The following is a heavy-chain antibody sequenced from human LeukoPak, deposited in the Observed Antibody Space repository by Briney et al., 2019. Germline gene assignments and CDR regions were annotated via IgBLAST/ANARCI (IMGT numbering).Heavy chain of an antibody. CDR3: ARGTGIITSCSV. V-gene: IGHV4-30-2*01. J-gene: IGHJ4*02. D-gene: IGHD2-2*01. CDR2: IYHSGST. CDR1: GDSISSGDYS. Sequence: SQTLSLTCAVSGDSISSGDYSWNWIRQPPGKGLEWIGSIYHSGSTYYSPSLKSRVTMSVDRSKSQFSLKLSSVTAADTAVYYCARGTGIITSCSVWGQGTLVTVSS.